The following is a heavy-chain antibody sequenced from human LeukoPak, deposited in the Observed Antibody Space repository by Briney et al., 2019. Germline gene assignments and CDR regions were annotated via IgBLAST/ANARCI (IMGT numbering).Heavy chain of an antibody. V-gene: IGHV3-7*05. D-gene: IGHD4-17*01. CDR2: IKQDGSQK. CDR1: GFTFSRNW. Sequence: GGSLRLSCAASGFTFSRNWMSWVRQAPGKGPEWVADIKQDGSQKYYVDSVKGRFTISRDNAKMSLYLQMNSLRAEDTAMYYCAREVYGDNYFDYWGQGTLVTVSS. CDR3: AREVYGDNYFDY. J-gene: IGHJ4*02.